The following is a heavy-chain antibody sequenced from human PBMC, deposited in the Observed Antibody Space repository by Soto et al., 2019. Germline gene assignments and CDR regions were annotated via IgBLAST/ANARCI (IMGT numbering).Heavy chain of an antibody. J-gene: IGHJ4*02. V-gene: IGHV4-61*08. CDR1: GGSISSGGYS. CDR3: ARRYRGNFDY. D-gene: IGHD1-26*01. Sequence: SETLSLTCAVSGGSISSGGYSWNWIRQPPGKGLEWIGYIYYSGSTNYNPSLKSRVTISVDTSKNQFSLKLSSVTAADTAVYYCARRYRGNFDYWGQGTLVTVSS. CDR2: IYYSGST.